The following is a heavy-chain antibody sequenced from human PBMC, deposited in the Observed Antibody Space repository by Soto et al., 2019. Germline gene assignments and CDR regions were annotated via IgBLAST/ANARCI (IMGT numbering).Heavy chain of an antibody. Sequence: PGGSLTLSCPASGFTFSSYSMNWVRQAPGKGLEWVSYISSSSTTKYYADSVKGRFTISRDNAKNSLYLQMNSLRAEDTAVYYCARDGCSGSNCLNWFDPWGQGTLVTVSS. CDR1: GFTFSSYS. CDR3: ARDGCSGSNCLNWFDP. J-gene: IGHJ5*02. V-gene: IGHV3-48*01. CDR2: ISSSSTTK. D-gene: IGHD2-15*01.